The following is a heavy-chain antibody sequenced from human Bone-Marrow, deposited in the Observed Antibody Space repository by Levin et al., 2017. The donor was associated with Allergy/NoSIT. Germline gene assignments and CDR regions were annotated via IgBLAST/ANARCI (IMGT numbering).Heavy chain of an antibody. Sequence: SQTLSLTCIVSGGSISNNNYFWAWIRQPPGKNMEWIGNIYYSGNTYYNPSLQSRVTMSVDTSKNHFSLTLNSVTAADTAVYSCAGLNGSLRGHIPCSCTGCCGAYDMWGQGTMVTVSS. J-gene: IGHJ3*02. CDR2: IYYSGNT. CDR1: GGSISNNNYF. V-gene: IGHV4-39*02. D-gene: IGHD2-2*01. CDR3: AGLNGSLRGHIPCSCTGCCGAYDM.